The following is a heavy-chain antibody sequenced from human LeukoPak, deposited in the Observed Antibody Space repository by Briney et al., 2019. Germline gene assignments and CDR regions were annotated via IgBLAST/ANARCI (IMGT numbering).Heavy chain of an antibody. J-gene: IGHJ4*02. Sequence: PGGSLRLSCAASGFTFPDAWMNWVRQAPGKGLEWLSYISGNSGDINYLDSVRGRFTISRDNAKNSLYLQMNSLRVEDTAVYYCTRDPRRLDYLGQGTLVTVSS. CDR3: TRDPRRLDY. CDR1: GFTFPDAW. V-gene: IGHV3-11*05. CDR2: ISGNSGDI.